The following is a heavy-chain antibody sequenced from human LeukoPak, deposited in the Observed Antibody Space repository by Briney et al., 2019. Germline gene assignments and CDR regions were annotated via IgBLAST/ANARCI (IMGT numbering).Heavy chain of an antibody. Sequence: SETLSLTCAVYGGSFSGYYWSWIRQPPGKGLEWIGEINHSGSTNYNPSLKSRVTISVDTSKNQFSLKLSSVTAADTAVYYCARGNVVVYYHDSSGYYFFAENYFDYWGQGTLVTVSS. J-gene: IGHJ4*02. CDR3: ARGNVVVYYHDSSGYYFFAENYFDY. CDR1: GGSFSGYY. D-gene: IGHD3-22*01. V-gene: IGHV4-34*01. CDR2: INHSGST.